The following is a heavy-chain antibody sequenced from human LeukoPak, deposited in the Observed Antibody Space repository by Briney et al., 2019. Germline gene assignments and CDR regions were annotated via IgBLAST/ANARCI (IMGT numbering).Heavy chain of an antibody. CDR2: ISSSSSYI. J-gene: IGHJ3*01. CDR3: ARAIGARWELLGAFDF. Sequence: ETLSLTCTVSGGSISSSSYYWDWIRQPPGKGLEWVSSISSSSSYIYYADSVKGRFIISRDNAKNSLYLQMNSLRAEDTAVYYCARAIGARWELLGAFDFWGQGTMVTVSS. CDR1: GGSISSSSYY. V-gene: IGHV3-21*01. D-gene: IGHD1-26*01.